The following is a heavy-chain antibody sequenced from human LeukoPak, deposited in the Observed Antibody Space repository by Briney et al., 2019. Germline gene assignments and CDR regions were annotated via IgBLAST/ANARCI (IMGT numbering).Heavy chain of an antibody. CDR2: ISYDGSNK. D-gene: IGHD4-17*01. CDR3: ARDRGGYGESYFDY. Sequence: GGSLSLSCAASGFTFSSYAMHWVRQAPGKGLKWVAVISYDGSNKYYADSVKGRFTISSDISKNTLYLQMSSLRAEDTAVYYCARDRGGYGESYFDYWGQGTLVTVSS. J-gene: IGHJ4*02. V-gene: IGHV3-30-3*01. CDR1: GFTFSSYA.